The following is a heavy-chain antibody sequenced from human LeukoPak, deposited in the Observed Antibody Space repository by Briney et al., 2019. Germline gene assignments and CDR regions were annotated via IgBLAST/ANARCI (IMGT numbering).Heavy chain of an antibody. CDR1: GFTFSTYC. Sequence: GGSLRLSCAASGFTFSTYCMHWVRQAPGKGPLWVSRICPDGTVTNYADSVKARFIISRDNARNTVYLQMNSLRVEDTAVYYCVRDFRSADYWGQGTLVTVSS. CDR2: ICPDGTVT. V-gene: IGHV3-74*01. J-gene: IGHJ4*02. CDR3: VRDFRSADY.